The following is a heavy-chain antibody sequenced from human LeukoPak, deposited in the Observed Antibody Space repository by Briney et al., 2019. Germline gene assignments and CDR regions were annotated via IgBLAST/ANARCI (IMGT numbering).Heavy chain of an antibody. J-gene: IGHJ4*02. Sequence: ASVKVSCKASGYTFTGYYMHWVRQAPGQGLEWMGWINPNSGGTNCAQKFQGRVTMTRDTSISTAYMELSRLRSDDTAVYYCARARLEVVITTFDYWGQGTLVTVSS. CDR3: ARARLEVVITTFDY. CDR2: INPNSGGT. CDR1: GYTFTGYY. V-gene: IGHV1-2*02. D-gene: IGHD3-22*01.